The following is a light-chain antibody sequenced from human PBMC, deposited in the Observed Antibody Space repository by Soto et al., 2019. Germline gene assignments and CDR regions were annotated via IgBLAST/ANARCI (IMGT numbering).Light chain of an antibody. Sequence: QSVLTQPASVSGSPGQSITISCTGTSSDVGSYNLVSWYQQHPGKAPKLMIYEVSKRPSGVSNRFSGSKSGNTASLTLSGLQAEDEADYYCCSYAGRSTLYVFXTGTKVTVL. V-gene: IGLV2-23*02. CDR3: CSYAGRSTLYV. CDR1: SSDVGSYNL. CDR2: EVS. J-gene: IGLJ1*01.